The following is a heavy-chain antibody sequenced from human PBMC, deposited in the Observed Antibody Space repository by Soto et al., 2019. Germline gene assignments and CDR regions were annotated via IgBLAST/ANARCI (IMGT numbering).Heavy chain of an antibody. CDR2: IRSKGHNYAT. J-gene: IGHJ5*02. V-gene: IGHV3-73*01. CDR1: GFAFSGSA. D-gene: IGHD3-16*01. CDR3: TRDLFSYDYSGILWFDP. Sequence: PGGSLRLSCAASGFAFSGSAMYWVRQASGNGPEWVGRIRSKGHNYATEYAASVKGRFTISRDDSKNTAYLQMNSLQTEDTAVYYCTRDLFSYDYSGILWFDPWGQGTLVTVSS.